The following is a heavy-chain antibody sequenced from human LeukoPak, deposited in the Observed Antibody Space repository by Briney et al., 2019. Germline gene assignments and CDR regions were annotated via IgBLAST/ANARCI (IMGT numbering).Heavy chain of an antibody. CDR1: GFTFSSYW. J-gene: IGHJ4*02. D-gene: IGHD5-18*01. V-gene: IGHV4-34*01. Sequence: GSLRLSCAASGFTFSSYWMHWVRQAPGKGLEWMGEINHSGSTNYNPSLKSRVTISVDTSKNQFSLKLSSVTAAETAVYYCARHGKYSYGYFDYWGQGTLVTVSS. CDR3: ARHGKYSYGYFDY. CDR2: INHSGST.